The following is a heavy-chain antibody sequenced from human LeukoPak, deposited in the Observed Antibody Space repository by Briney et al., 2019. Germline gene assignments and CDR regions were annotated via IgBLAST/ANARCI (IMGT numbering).Heavy chain of an antibody. J-gene: IGHJ6*03. CDR3: ARTFTKLGYYYYYMDV. CDR2: INPNSGGT. D-gene: IGHD7-27*01. Sequence: ASVKVSCKASGYTFTGYYMHWVRQAPGQGLEWMGWINPNSGGTNYAQKFQGRVTMTRDTSISTAYMELSRLRSDDTAVYYCARTFTKLGYYYYYMDVWGKGTTVTVSS. V-gene: IGHV1-2*02. CDR1: GYTFTGYY.